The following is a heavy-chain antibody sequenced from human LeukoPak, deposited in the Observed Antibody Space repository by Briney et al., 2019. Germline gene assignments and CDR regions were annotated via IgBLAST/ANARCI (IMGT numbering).Heavy chain of an antibody. V-gene: IGHV3-72*01. CDR2: TGNKANSYTT. CDR1: GFTFSDHY. Sequence: GGSLRLSCAASGFTFSDHYMDWVRQAPGKGLEWVGRTGNKANSYTTEYAASVKGRFTISRDDSKNSLYLQMNSLKTEDTAVYYCARYSGYDSPFDYWGQGTLVTVSS. D-gene: IGHD5-12*01. CDR3: ARYSGYDSPFDY. J-gene: IGHJ4*02.